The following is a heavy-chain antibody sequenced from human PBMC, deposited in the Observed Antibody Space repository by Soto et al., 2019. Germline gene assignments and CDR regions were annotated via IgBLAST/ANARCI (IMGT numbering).Heavy chain of an antibody. CDR1: GFTFSSYA. V-gene: IGHV3-23*01. J-gene: IGHJ5*02. CDR2: ISGSGGST. D-gene: IGHD2-2*01. Sequence: GGSLRLSCAASGFTFSSYAMSWVRQAPGKGLEWVSAISGSGGSTYYADSVKGRFTISRDNSKNTLYLQMNSLRAEDTAVYYCANIPRGTSSPEWFDPWGQGTLVTVSS. CDR3: ANIPRGTSSPEWFDP.